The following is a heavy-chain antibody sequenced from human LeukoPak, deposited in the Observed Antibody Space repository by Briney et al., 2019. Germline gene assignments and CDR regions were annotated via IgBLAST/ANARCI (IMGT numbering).Heavy chain of an antibody. J-gene: IGHJ3*02. Sequence: GGSLRLSCAASGFTFSSYAMSWVRQAPGKGLDWVSAISGSGGSTYYADSVKGRFTISRDNSKNTLYLQMNSLRAEDTAVYYCAKRGYCSGGSCYSGRFAFDIWGQGTMVTVSS. CDR2: ISGSGGST. V-gene: IGHV3-23*01. CDR3: AKRGYCSGGSCYSGRFAFDI. CDR1: GFTFSSYA. D-gene: IGHD2-15*01.